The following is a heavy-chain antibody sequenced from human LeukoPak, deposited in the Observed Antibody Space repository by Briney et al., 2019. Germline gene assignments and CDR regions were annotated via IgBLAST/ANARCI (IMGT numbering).Heavy chain of an antibody. CDR1: GGTFSSYA. V-gene: IGHV1-69*01. J-gene: IGHJ1*01. Sequence: GSSVKVSCKASGGTFSSYAISWVRQAPGQGLEWMGGTIHIFGTANYAQKFQGRVTITADESTSTAYMELSSLRSEDTAVYYCARGRAGATDFQHWGQGTLVTVSS. CDR3: ARGRAGATDFQH. D-gene: IGHD1-26*01. CDR2: TIHIFGTA.